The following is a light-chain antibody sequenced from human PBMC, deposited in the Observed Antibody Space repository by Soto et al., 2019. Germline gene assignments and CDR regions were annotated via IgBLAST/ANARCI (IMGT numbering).Light chain of an antibody. CDR2: GVT. V-gene: IGLV2-14*03. CDR3: SSSTSNLIYV. Sequence: QSALTQPTSVSGSPGQSITISCTGNHNDIGTYDYVSWYQQHPGRAPRLLIHGVTTRPSGISGRFSASKSGLTASLTISGLQPEDEADYYCSSSTSNLIYVLGPGKKVTV. J-gene: IGLJ1*01. CDR1: HNDIGTYDY.